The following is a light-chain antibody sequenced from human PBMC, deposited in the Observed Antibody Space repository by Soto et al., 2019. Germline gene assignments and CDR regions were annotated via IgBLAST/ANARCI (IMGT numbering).Light chain of an antibody. Sequence: DIVMTQTPLSLSVTPGQPASISCKSSQSLLHSDGKTYLYWYLQKPGQSPQLLIYAASTLQSGVPSRFSGSGSGTDFTLTINSLQPEDVATCSCQKYSSVPVFGPGTKVEIK. V-gene: IGKV2D-29*02. CDR1: QSLLHSDGKTY. CDR2: AAS. J-gene: IGKJ3*01. CDR3: QKYSSVPV.